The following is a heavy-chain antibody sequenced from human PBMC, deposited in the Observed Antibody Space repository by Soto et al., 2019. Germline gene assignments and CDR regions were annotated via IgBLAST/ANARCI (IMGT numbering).Heavy chain of an antibody. CDR3: ARVRPYSSGWSGDY. CDR2: ISSSSGTI. Sequence: EVQLVESGGGLVQPGGSVRLSCAASVFPFSIYNINWVRQAPGKGLEWVSYISSSSGTIYYADSVKGRFTLSRDNAKNSLYLQMNSLRDEDTAVYYCARVRPYSSGWSGDYWGQGTLVTVSS. J-gene: IGHJ4*02. CDR1: VFPFSIYN. V-gene: IGHV3-48*02. D-gene: IGHD6-19*01.